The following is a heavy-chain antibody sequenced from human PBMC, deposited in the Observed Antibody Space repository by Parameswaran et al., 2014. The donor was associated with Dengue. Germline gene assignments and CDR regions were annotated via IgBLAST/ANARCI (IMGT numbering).Heavy chain of an antibody. V-gene: IGHV1-2*04. D-gene: IGHD2-2*01. CDR2: INPNSGGT. J-gene: IGHJ4*02. CDR3: ARGTLVVPAAIDY. Sequence: WVRQAPGQGLEWMGWINPNSGGTNYAQKFQGWVTMTRDTSISTAYMELSRLRSDDTAVYYCARGTLVVPAAIDYWGQGTLVTVSS.